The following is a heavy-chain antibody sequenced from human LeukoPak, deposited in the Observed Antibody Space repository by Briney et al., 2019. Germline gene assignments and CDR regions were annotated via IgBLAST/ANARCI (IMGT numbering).Heavy chain of an antibody. CDR1: GFTFSDYY. CDR2: ISSSGSTI. V-gene: IGHV3-11*01. CDR3: ATEPSDSSSFSSGDY. Sequence: GGSLRLSCAASGFTFSDYYMSWIRQAPGKGLEWVSYISSSGSTIYYADSVKGRFTISRDNAKNSLYLQMNSLRAEDTAVYYCATEPSDSSSFSSGDYWGQGTLVTVSS. J-gene: IGHJ4*02. D-gene: IGHD6-13*01.